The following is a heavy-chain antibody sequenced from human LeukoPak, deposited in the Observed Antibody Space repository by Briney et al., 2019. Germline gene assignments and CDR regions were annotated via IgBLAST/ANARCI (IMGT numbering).Heavy chain of an antibody. CDR1: GGSISSGGYY. CDR3: AVGIAASAASWFDP. Sequence: SQTLSLTCTVSGGSISSGGYYWSWIRQPPGKGLEWIGYIYHSGSTYYNPSLKSRVTISVDRSKHQFSLKLSSVTAADTAVYYCAVGIAASAASWFDPWGQGTLVTVSS. J-gene: IGHJ5*02. V-gene: IGHV4-30-2*01. CDR2: IYHSGST. D-gene: IGHD6-13*01.